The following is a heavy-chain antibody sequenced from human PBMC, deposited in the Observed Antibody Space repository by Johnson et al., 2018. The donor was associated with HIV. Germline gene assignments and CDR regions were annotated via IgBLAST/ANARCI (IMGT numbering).Heavy chain of an antibody. Sequence: VQLMESGGGVVQPGGSLRLSCAASGFSVSSKYMSWVRQAPGKGLEWVSVIFGGGSTYYADSVKGRFTISRDNSKNTLYLQMNSLRAEDTAVYYCAQEGSSGWYHGLDAFDIWGQGTMVTVSS. J-gene: IGHJ3*02. CDR3: AQEGSSGWYHGLDAFDI. CDR2: IFGGGST. D-gene: IGHD6-19*01. CDR1: GFSVSSKY. V-gene: IGHV3-66*01.